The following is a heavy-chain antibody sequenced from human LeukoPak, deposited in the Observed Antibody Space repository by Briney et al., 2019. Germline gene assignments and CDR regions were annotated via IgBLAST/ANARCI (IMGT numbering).Heavy chain of an antibody. CDR1: GFTFSSYW. V-gene: IGHV3-7*03. Sequence: GGSLRLSCAASGFTFSSYWMSWVRQAPGKGLEWVANIKQDGSEKYYVDSVKGRFTISRDNAKNSLYLRMNSLRAEDTAVYYCARSILWFGELSNFDYWGQGTLVTVSS. CDR2: IKQDGSEK. CDR3: ARSILWFGELSNFDY. J-gene: IGHJ4*02. D-gene: IGHD3-10*01.